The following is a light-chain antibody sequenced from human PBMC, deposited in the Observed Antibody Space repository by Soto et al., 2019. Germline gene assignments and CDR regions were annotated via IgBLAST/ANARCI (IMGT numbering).Light chain of an antibody. CDR1: SSDVGGYNY. J-gene: IGLJ1*01. CDR3: SSYTSSSTYV. Sequence: QSALTQPASVSGSPGQSITISCTGPSSDVGGYNYVSWYQQHPGKAPKLMIYDVSNRPSGVSNRFSGSKSGNTASLTISGLQAEDEADYYCSSYTSSSTYVVGTGTKLTVL. V-gene: IGLV2-14*01. CDR2: DVS.